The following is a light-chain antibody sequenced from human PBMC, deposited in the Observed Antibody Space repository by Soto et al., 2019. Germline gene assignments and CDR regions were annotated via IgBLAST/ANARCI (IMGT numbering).Light chain of an antibody. CDR3: SSYTSISTLV. V-gene: IGLV2-14*01. Sequence: QSALTQPASVSGSPGQSTTISCTGTSNDVGGYNYVSWYQQHPGKVPKLLIYEVSNRPSGVSNRFFGSKSGNTASLTISGLQAEDEADYYCSSYTSISTLVFGGGTKLTVL. CDR1: SNDVGGYNY. CDR2: EVS. J-gene: IGLJ2*01.